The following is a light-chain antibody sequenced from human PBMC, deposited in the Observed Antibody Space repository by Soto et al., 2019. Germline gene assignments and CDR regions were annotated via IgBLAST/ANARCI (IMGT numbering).Light chain of an antibody. J-gene: IGKJ5*01. Sequence: EFLLTQSPGTLSLSPGERDTLSCRASQSLTNSFIAWYQQKHGQAPRLLIYDTSSRASGIPDRFSGSGSGTDFNLTISRLEPEDFAVFYCQQYGTSEIIFGQGTRLEIK. V-gene: IGKV3-20*01. CDR1: QSLTNSF. CDR2: DTS. CDR3: QQYGTSEII.